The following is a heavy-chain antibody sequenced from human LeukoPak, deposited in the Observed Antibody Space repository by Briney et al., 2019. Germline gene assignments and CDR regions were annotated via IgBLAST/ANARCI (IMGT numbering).Heavy chain of an antibody. D-gene: IGHD6-13*01. Sequence: PGRSLRLSCAASGFTFSSYGMHWVRQAPGKGLGWVAVIWYDGSNKYYADSVKGRFTISRDNSKNTLYLQMNSLRAEDTAVYYCAREVGVIAAAGTSYYFDYWGQGTLVTVSS. J-gene: IGHJ4*02. CDR2: IWYDGSNK. CDR3: AREVGVIAAAGTSYYFDY. V-gene: IGHV3-33*01. CDR1: GFTFSSYG.